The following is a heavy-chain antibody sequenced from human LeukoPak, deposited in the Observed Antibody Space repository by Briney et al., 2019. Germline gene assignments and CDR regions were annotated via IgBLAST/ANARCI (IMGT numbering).Heavy chain of an antibody. CDR1: GGSISSSNW. V-gene: IGHV4-4*02. J-gene: IGHJ4*02. Sequence: PSETLSLTCAVSGGSISSSNWWSWVRQPPGKGLEWIGEIYHSGSTNYNPSLKSRVTISVDKSKNQFSLKLSSVTAADTAVYYCARFRTNLNYDFWSGYYFDYWGQGTLVTVSS. D-gene: IGHD3-3*01. CDR2: IYHSGST. CDR3: ARFRTNLNYDFWSGYYFDY.